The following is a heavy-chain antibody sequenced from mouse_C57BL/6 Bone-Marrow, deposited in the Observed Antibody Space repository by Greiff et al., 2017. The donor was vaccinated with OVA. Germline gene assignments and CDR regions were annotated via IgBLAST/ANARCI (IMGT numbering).Heavy chain of an antibody. Sequence: EVQVVESGEGLVKPGGSLKLSCAASGFTFSSYAMSWVRQTPEKRLEWVAYISSGGDYIYYADTVKGRFTISRDNARNTLYLQMSSLKSEDTAMYYCTRALYYYGSRCWYFDVWGTGTTVTVSS. CDR2: ISSGGDYI. CDR1: GFTFSSYA. CDR3: TRALYYYGSRCWYFDV. V-gene: IGHV5-9-1*02. D-gene: IGHD1-1*01. J-gene: IGHJ1*03.